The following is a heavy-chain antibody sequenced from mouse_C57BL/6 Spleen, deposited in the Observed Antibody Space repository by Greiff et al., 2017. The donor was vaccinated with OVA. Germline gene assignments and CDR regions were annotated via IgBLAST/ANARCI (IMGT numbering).Heavy chain of an antibody. CDR2: IYPRSGHT. J-gene: IGHJ4*01. V-gene: IGHV1-81*01. CDR3: ARKGMGTTNYAMDY. D-gene: IGHD2-2*01. CDR1: GYTFTSYG. Sequence: VQLQQSGAELARPGASVKLSCKASGYTFTSYGISWVKQRTGQGLEWIGEIYPRSGHTYYNAKFKGKATLTADKSSSTAYMELRSLTSEDYAVDFCARKGMGTTNYAMDYWGQGTSVTVSS.